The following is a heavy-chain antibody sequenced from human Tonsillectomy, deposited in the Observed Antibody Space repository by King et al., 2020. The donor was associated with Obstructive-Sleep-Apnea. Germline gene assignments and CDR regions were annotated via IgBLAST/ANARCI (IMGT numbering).Heavy chain of an antibody. CDR1: GFTFTLYA. D-gene: IGHD6-19*01. J-gene: IGHJ4*02. Sequence: VQLVESGGGVVQPGNSLGLSCAASGFTFTLYAMHWVRQAPGKGLEWLAVVSYSGDTKYYTDSGKGRFTISRDNSNNTVHLQLSSLRVEDTAIYYCAREKAVVGAWDFDYLGQGVLVTVSS. V-gene: IGHV3-30-3*01. CDR2: VSYSGDTK. CDR3: AREKAVVGAWDFDY.